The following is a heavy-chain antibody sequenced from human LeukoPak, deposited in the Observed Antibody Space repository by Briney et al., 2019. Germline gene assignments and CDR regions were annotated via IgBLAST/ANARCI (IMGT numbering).Heavy chain of an antibody. CDR1: GGTFSSYA. Sequence: SVKVSCKASGGTFSSYAISWVRQAPGQGLEWMGGIISIFGTANYAQKFQGRVTITADESTSTAYMELSSLRSEDTAVYYCARADYYDSSGYSIYFDYWGQGTLVTVSS. CDR2: IISIFGTA. J-gene: IGHJ4*02. V-gene: IGHV1-69*13. D-gene: IGHD3-22*01. CDR3: ARADYYDSSGYSIYFDY.